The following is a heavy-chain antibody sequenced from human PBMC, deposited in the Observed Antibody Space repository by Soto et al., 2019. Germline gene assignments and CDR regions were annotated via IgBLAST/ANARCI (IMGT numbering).Heavy chain of an antibody. J-gene: IGHJ3*02. D-gene: IGHD4-17*01. CDR1: GDSINNGDCY. CDR2: IYYSGTK. Sequence: QVQLQESGPGLVKPSQTLSLTCTVSGDSINNGDCYWSWLRQLPGKGLEWIGYIYYSGTKYYNPSLKSRVSMSVDTSKNQFSLNLTSVTAADTAVYYCAREKEDASGDYNAFDIWGQGTVVTVSS. V-gene: IGHV4-31*03. CDR3: AREKEDASGDYNAFDI.